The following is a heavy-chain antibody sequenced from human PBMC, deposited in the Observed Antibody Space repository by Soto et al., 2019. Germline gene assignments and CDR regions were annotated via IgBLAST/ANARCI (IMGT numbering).Heavy chain of an antibody. V-gene: IGHV4-38-2*02. CDR2: IYHSGST. Sequence: XETLSLTCSVAGYSISSGYYWGWIRQPPGKGLEWIGSIYHSGSTYYNPSLKSRVTISVDTSKNQFSLKLSSVTAADTAVYYCARDSERGFKGGYYRDYYYYGMDVWGQGTTVTVSS. CDR3: ARDSERGFKGGYYRDYYYYGMDV. J-gene: IGHJ6*02. D-gene: IGHD3-3*01. CDR1: GYSISSGYY.